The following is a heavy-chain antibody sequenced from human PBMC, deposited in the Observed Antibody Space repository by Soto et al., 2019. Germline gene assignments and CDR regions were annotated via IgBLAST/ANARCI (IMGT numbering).Heavy chain of an antibody. V-gene: IGHV4-39*01. CDR2: INYSGST. D-gene: IGHD1-26*01. CDR1: GDSISSSTYY. CDR3: ARRMSGSYSDY. Sequence: QLQLQESGPGLVKPSETLSLTCTVSGDSISSSTYYWGWIRQPPGKGLEWIGSINYSGSTYYNPSLKRRVAISVDTSNNQFSLKLSSVTAAVTAVYYCARRMSGSYSDYWGQGTLVTVSS. J-gene: IGHJ4*02.